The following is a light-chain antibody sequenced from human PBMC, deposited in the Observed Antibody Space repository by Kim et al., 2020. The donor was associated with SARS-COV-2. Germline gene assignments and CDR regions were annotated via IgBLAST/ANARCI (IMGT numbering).Light chain of an antibody. V-gene: IGKV1-12*01. J-gene: IGKJ4*01. CDR3: QQGNGFPLT. Sequence: DIQMTQSPSSVAASVGDRVTITCRASQSIRNWLAWYQQKPGKAPRLLIHSTFSLQTGVPSRFSGGGSGTDFTLTITSLQPEDFATYYCQQGNGFPLTFGGGTKLEI. CDR2: STF. CDR1: QSIRNW.